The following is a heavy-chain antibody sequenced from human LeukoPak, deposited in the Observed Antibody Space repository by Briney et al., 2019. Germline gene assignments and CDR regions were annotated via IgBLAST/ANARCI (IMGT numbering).Heavy chain of an antibody. J-gene: IGHJ3*02. CDR2: IYYSGRT. CDR1: GGSISSYY. CDR3: ARDRAHYYDSSGYHGAFDI. D-gene: IGHD3-22*01. Sequence: SETLSLTCSVSGGSISSYYWSWIRQPPGKGLEWIGYIYYSGRTSYNPSLKSRVTISVDTSKNQFSLRLSSVTAADTAVYYCARDRAHYYDSSGYHGAFDIWGQGTMVTVSS. V-gene: IGHV4-59*12.